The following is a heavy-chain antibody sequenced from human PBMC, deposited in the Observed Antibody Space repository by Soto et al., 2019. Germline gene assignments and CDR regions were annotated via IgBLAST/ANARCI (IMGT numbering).Heavy chain of an antibody. CDR2: IRGSADST. D-gene: IGHD2-8*01. CDR1: GFSFSSFA. J-gene: IGHJ6*02. V-gene: IGHV3-23*01. CDR3: EKTRGAMIYAISVYGMDV. Sequence: EVQLLESGGGFIHPGGSLRLSCAASGFSFSSFAMNWVRQAPGKGLERVSIIRGSADSTFYADSVKGRFTISRDNSKSTLYLQINSLRAEDTAVYYCEKTRGAMIYAISVYGMDVWGQGTTVTVSS.